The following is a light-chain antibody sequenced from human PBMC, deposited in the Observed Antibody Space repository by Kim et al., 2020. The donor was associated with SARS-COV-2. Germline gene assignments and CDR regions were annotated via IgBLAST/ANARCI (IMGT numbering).Light chain of an antibody. CDR1: SLRSYY. J-gene: IGLJ3*02. V-gene: IGLV3-19*01. CDR2: GKN. Sequence: LGQTVSITCQGDSLRSYYASWYQQKPGQAPVLVIYGKNNRPSGIPDRFSGSSSGNTASLTITGAQAEDEADYYCNSRDSSGNHLEVFGGGTQLTVL. CDR3: NSRDSSGNHLEV.